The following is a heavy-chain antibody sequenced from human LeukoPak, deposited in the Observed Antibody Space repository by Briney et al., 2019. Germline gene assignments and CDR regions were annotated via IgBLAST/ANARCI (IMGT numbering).Heavy chain of an antibody. CDR3: ARDSAEQLADGFDI. CDR1: GYTFTSYG. V-gene: IGHV1-69*06. Sequence: GASVKVSCKASGYTFTSYGISWVRQAPGQGLEWMGGIIPIFDTAIYAQKFQGTVTITADKSTSTAYMELSSLRSEDTAVYYCARDSAEQLADGFDIWGQGTMVTVSS. J-gene: IGHJ3*02. CDR2: IIPIFDTA. D-gene: IGHD6-13*01.